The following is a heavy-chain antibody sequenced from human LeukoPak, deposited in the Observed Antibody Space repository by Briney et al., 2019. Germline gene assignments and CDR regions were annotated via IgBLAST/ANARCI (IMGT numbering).Heavy chain of an antibody. CDR3: AKDGGLWVSAHWGDS. CDR1: GFTFSNYP. Sequence: GGSLRLSCTASGFTFSNYPINFVRQAPGKGLDWVSAISGSGATIYYADSVKGRFTVSRDNSKNTLFLQMNSLRAEDTAVYYCAKDGGLWVSAHWGDSWGRGTLVTVSS. CDR2: ISGSGATI. V-gene: IGHV3-23*01. D-gene: IGHD7-27*01. J-gene: IGHJ4*02.